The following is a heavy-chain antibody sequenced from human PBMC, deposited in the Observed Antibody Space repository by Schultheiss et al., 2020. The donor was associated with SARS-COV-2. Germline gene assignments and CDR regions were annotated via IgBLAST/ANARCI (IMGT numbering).Heavy chain of an antibody. D-gene: IGHD4-17*01. CDR1: GYSISSGYY. J-gene: IGHJ4*02. Sequence: SQTLSLTCAVSGYSISSGYYWGWIRQPPGKGLEWIGSIYHSGSTYYNPSLKSRVTISVDTSKNQFPLKLSSVTAADTAVYYCATGGSTVTGTFDYWGQGTLVTVSS. CDR2: IYHSGST. V-gene: IGHV4-38-2*01. CDR3: ATGGSTVTGTFDY.